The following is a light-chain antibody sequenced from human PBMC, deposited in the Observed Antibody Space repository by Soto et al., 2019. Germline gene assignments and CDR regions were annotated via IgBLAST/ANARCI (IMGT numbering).Light chain of an antibody. CDR2: EVS. V-gene: IGLV2-14*01. J-gene: IGLJ1*01. CDR3: CSFTTITTFV. Sequence: QSALTQPASVSGSLGQSITISCTGTSSDVGAYNYVSWYQQQPGKAPKLMISEVSSRPSGVSNRFSGSKSGNTASLIISGLQAEDEADYCCCSFTTITTFVFGTGTKVTVL. CDR1: SSDVGAYNY.